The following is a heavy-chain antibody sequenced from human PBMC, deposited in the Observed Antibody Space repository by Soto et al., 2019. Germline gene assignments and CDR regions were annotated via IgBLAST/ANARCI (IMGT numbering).Heavy chain of an antibody. CDR1: GFTVSSNY. CDR3: ARDHCSSTSCMEAGDAFDI. Sequence: GGSQRVSCAASGFTVSSNYMSWVRQAPGKGLEWVSVIYSGGSTYYADSVKGRFTISRDNSKNTLYLQMNSLRAEDTAVYYCARDHCSSTSCMEAGDAFDIWGQGTMVTVSS. D-gene: IGHD2-2*01. CDR2: IYSGGST. V-gene: IGHV3-66*01. J-gene: IGHJ3*02.